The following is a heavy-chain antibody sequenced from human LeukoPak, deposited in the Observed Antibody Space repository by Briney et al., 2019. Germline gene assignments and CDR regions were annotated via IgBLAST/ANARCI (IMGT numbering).Heavy chain of an antibody. D-gene: IGHD3-3*01. CDR3: ARGATTLEFFDY. CDR2: ISVGSSYI. J-gene: IGHJ4*02. CDR1: VFTSSPFS. Sequence: GGSLRLSCAVSVFTSSPFSMNWVRQAPGKGLEWVSSISVGSSYIYYADSVKGRFTISTDNAKKSLYLQMNNLRAEDTAVYYCARGATTLEFFDYWGPGTVVTVSS. V-gene: IGHV3-21*01.